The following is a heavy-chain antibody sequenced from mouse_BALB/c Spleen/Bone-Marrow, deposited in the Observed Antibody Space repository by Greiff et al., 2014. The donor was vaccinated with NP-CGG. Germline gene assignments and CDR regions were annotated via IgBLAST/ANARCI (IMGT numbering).Heavy chain of an antibody. J-gene: IGHJ4*01. CDR3: ARFRSYTMDF. V-gene: IGHV1-9*01. CDR1: GYTFSNLW. CDR2: ILPGSDST. Sequence: QVQLKQSGAELMKPGALVKISCKATGYTFSNLWIEWMKQRPGHGLEWIGEILPGSDSTKYHEKFKGKATFTADPSTKTVYMQLSSLTSEDSAVYYCARFRSYTMDFWGQGTSVTVSS.